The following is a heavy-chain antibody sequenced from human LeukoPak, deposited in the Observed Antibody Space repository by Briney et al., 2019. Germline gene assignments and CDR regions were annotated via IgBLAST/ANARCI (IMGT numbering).Heavy chain of an antibody. CDR2: INHSGST. Sequence: SETLSLTCAVYGGSFSGYYWSWIRQPPGKGLEWIGEINHSGSTNYNPSLKSRVTISVDTSKNQFSLKLSSVTAADTAVYYCAEYGVYDAFDIWGQGTMVTVSS. CDR1: GGSFSGYY. J-gene: IGHJ3*02. V-gene: IGHV4-34*01. D-gene: IGHD4-17*01. CDR3: AEYGVYDAFDI.